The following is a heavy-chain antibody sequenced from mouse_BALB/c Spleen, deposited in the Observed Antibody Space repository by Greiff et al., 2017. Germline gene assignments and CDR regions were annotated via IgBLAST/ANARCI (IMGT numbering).Heavy chain of an antibody. V-gene: IGHV5-17*02. CDR3: ARSALYDGYYRRYSGDY. CDR1: GFTFSSFG. Sequence: EVMLVESGGGLVQPGGSRKLSCAASGFTFSSFGMHWVRQAPEKGLEWVAYISSGSSTIYYADTVKGRFTISRDNPKNTLFLQMTSLRSEDTAMYYCARSALYDGYYRRYSGDYWGQGTSVTVSS. CDR2: ISSGSSTI. D-gene: IGHD2-3*01. J-gene: IGHJ4*01.